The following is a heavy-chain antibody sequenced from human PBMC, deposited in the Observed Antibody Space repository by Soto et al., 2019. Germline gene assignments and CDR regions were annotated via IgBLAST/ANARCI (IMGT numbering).Heavy chain of an antibody. D-gene: IGHD2-2*01. J-gene: IGHJ5*01. Sequence: QVELVESGGGVVQPGGSLRLACAASGFTFSSYGMHWVRQAPGKGLEWVAVIWFDGSKAFYAASVEGRFTISRDNSKNRVYLEMNSPSDVDTAGYYCARAVPADKGRFDSWGQGTLVTVSS. V-gene: IGHV3-33*01. CDR3: ARAVPADKGRFDS. CDR2: IWFDGSKA. CDR1: GFTFSSYG.